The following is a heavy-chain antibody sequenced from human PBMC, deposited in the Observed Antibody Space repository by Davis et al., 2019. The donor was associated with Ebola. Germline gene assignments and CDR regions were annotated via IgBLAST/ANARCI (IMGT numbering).Heavy chain of an antibody. V-gene: IGHV4-59*01. Sequence: SETLSLTCTVSGGSISSYYWSWIRQPPGQGLEWIGYSYYSGSTNYNPSLTSRVTISVDTSKNQFSLKLIYVTAADTAVYYCASDTSGYYYYGMDVWGQGTTVTVSS. CDR2: SYYSGST. CDR1: GGSISSYY. CDR3: ASDTSGYYYYGMDV. D-gene: IGHD2-8*02. J-gene: IGHJ6*02.